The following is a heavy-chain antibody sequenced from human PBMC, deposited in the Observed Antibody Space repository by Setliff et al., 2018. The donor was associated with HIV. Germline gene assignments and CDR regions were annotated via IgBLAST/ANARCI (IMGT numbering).Heavy chain of an antibody. CDR1: GYTFTSYP. Sequence: GASVKVSCKASGYTFTSYPMHWVRQAPGQGLEWMGVINTSGGSAGYAEKFRGRVTMTRDTSTNTVYMDLRNLRSEDTAVYYCARRTDSSGWPFDSWGQGTLVTVSS. CDR2: INTSGGSA. V-gene: IGHV1-46*01. CDR3: ARRTDSSGWPFDS. J-gene: IGHJ4*02. D-gene: IGHD6-25*01.